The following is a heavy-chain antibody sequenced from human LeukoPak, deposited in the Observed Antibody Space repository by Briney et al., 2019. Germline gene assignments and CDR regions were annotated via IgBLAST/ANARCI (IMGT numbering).Heavy chain of an antibody. J-gene: IGHJ4*02. CDR2: INPNSGGT. Sequence: ASVKVSCKASGYTFTGYYIHWVRQAPGQGLEWMGWINPNSGGTNYAQNFQGRVTMTSDTSISTAYMELSRLRSDDTAVYYCARAFSSSWYGPGDCWGQGTLVTVSS. CDR1: GYTFTGYY. D-gene: IGHD6-13*01. CDR3: ARAFSSSWYGPGDC. V-gene: IGHV1-2*02.